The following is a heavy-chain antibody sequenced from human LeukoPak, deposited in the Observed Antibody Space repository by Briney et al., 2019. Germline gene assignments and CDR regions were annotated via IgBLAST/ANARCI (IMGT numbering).Heavy chain of an antibody. CDR2: ISGSGDNT. Sequence: GGSLRLSCAASGFTFSSYAMSWVRQVPGKGLEWVSVISGSGDNTYYADSVKGRFTISRDNSKNTLYLQMNSLRAEDTAVYYCARGQVAAAAGRSRGNWFDPWGQGTLVTVSS. J-gene: IGHJ5*02. CDR3: ARGQVAAAAGRSRGNWFDP. CDR1: GFTFSSYA. D-gene: IGHD6-13*01. V-gene: IGHV3-23*01.